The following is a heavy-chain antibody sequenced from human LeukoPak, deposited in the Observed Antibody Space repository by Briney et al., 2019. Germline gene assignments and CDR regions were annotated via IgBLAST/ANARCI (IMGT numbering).Heavy chain of an antibody. D-gene: IGHD1-26*01. J-gene: IGHJ4*02. V-gene: IGHV3-30*01. CDR1: GSTFSSYA. CDR3: ARDGEWELLLEFDY. CDR2: ISYDGSNK. Sequence: GRSLRLSCAASGSTFSSYAMHWVRQAPGKGLEWVAVISYDGSNKYYADSVKGRFTISRDNSKNTLYLQMNSLRAEDTAVYYCARDGEWELLLEFDYWGQGTLVTVSS.